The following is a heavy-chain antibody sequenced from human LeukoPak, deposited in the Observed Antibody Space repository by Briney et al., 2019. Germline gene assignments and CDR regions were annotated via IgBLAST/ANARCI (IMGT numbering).Heavy chain of an antibody. CDR3: TTDIWTYSARDY. D-gene: IGHD3/OR15-3a*01. Sequence: GGSLRLSCAASGFTFSEAWMNWVRQAPGKGLEWVGHIKNRPDGGTTDYAAPGKGRFTISRDDSKNTLYLQMNGLKTEDTAVYYCTTDIWTYSARDYWGQGTLVTVSS. CDR1: GFTFSEAW. V-gene: IGHV3-15*01. J-gene: IGHJ4*02. CDR2: IKNRPDGGTT.